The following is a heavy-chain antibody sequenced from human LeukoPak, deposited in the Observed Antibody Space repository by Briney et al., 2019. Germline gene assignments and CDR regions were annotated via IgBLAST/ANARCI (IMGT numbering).Heavy chain of an antibody. D-gene: IGHD3-10*01. CDR1: GGSISSGSYY. CDR2: IYTSGST. Sequence: SETLSLTCTVSGGSISSGSYYWRWIRQPAGKGLEWIGRIYTSGSTNYNPSLKSRVTISVDTSKNQFSLKLSSVTAADTAVYYCARSSITMVRGVRYYYYMDVWGKGTTVTVSS. J-gene: IGHJ6*03. CDR3: ARSSITMVRGVRYYYYMDV. V-gene: IGHV4-61*02.